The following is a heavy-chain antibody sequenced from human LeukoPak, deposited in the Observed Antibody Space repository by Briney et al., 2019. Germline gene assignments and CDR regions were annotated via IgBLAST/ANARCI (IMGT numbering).Heavy chain of an antibody. D-gene: IGHD6-13*01. J-gene: IGHJ4*02. CDR2: IIPIFGTA. CDR1: GGTFSSYA. Sequence: ASVKVSCKASGGTFSSYAISWVRQAPGQGLEWMGGIIPIFGTANYAQKFQGRVTITADESTSTAYMELSSLRSEDTAVYYCARRGDHSSSWSYYFDYWGQGTLVTVSS. V-gene: IGHV1-69*01. CDR3: ARRGDHSSSWSYYFDY.